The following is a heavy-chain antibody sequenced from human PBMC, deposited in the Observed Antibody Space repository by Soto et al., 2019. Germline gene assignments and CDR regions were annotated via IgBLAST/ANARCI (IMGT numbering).Heavy chain of an antibody. Sequence: TLSLTCAVYGGSFSGYYWSWIRQPPGKLLEWIGEINHSGSTNYNPSLKSRVTISVDTSKNQFSLKLSSVTAADTAVYYCATSQKGYNWNYFHHGGKGARVTSPQ. V-gene: IGHV4-34*01. CDR3: ATSQKGYNWNYFHH. J-gene: IGHJ4*02. D-gene: IGHD1-20*01. CDR1: GGSFSGYY. CDR2: INHSGST.